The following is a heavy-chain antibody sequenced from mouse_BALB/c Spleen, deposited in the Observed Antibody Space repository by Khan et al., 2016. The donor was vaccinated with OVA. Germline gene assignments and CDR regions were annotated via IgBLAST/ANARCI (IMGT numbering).Heavy chain of an antibody. CDR1: GFTFSSYG. J-gene: IGHJ2*01. CDR2: INSNGGST. Sequence: EVELVESGGGLVQPGGSLKLSCAASGFTFSSYGMSWVRQTPDKRLELVATINSNGGSTYYPDSVKGRFTISRDTAKNTLYLQMSSLKYEDTAMYYCARMARTINWGQGTTLTVSS. CDR3: ARMARTIN. V-gene: IGHV5-6-3*01.